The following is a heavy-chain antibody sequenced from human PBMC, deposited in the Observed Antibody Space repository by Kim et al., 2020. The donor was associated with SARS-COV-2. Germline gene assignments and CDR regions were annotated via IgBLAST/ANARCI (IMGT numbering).Heavy chain of an antibody. D-gene: IGHD6-6*01. CDR3: AREGYSSSRGSLDY. J-gene: IGHJ4*02. Sequence: AQKFQGRVTITADKSTSTAYMELSSLRSEDTAVYYCAREGYSSSRGSLDYWGQGTLVTVSS. V-gene: IGHV1-69*04.